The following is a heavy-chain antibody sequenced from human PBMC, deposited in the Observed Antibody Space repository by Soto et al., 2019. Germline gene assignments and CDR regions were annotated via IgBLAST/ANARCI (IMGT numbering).Heavy chain of an antibody. D-gene: IGHD2-15*01. Sequence: CLKISCKGSGYSFTSYWMGWVRQMPGKGLEWMGIIYPGDSDTRYSPSFQGQVTISADKSISTAYLQWSSLKASDTAMYYCARWDCSGGSCYSNYSGMDVWGQGTTVTVSS. CDR2: IYPGDSDT. V-gene: IGHV5-51*01. J-gene: IGHJ6*02. CDR1: GYSFTSYW. CDR3: ARWDCSGGSCYSNYSGMDV.